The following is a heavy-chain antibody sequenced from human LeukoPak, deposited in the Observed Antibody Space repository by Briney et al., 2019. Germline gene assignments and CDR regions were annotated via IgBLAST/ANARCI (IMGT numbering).Heavy chain of an antibody. Sequence: ASVKVSCTASGGTFSTYAISWVRQAPGQGLGWMGGILPIFGTANYAPEFQGRVTITADESTSTAYMELSSLRSEDTAVYYCARSFHSSGWYHDYWGQGTLVTVSS. J-gene: IGHJ4*02. CDR3: ARSFHSSGWYHDY. V-gene: IGHV1-69*13. CDR2: ILPIFGTA. D-gene: IGHD6-19*01. CDR1: GGTFSTYA.